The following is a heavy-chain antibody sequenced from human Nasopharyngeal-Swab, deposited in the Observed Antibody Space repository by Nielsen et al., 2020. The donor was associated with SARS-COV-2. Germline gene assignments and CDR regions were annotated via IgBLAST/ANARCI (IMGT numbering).Heavy chain of an antibody. Sequence: SETLSLTCTVSGDSISSYYWSWIRQPPGKGLEWIGYIYYSGSTNYNPSLKSRVTISVDTSKNQFSLKLSSVTAADTAVYYCARVLKSYDILTGYYIWWFDPWGQGTLVTVSS. D-gene: IGHD3-9*01. CDR3: ARVLKSYDILTGYYIWWFDP. CDR1: GDSISSYY. CDR2: IYYSGST. V-gene: IGHV4-59*01. J-gene: IGHJ5*02.